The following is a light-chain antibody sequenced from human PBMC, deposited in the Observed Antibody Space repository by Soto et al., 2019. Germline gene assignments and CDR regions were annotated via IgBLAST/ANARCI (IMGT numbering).Light chain of an antibody. V-gene: IGLV1-44*01. CDR1: SSNIGSNA. CDR3: AAWDDSLNGYV. J-gene: IGLJ1*01. Sequence: QSVLTQPPSASGTPRQRVTISCSGGSSNIGSNAVNWYRQLPGTAPKLLIHSNNQRPSGVPDRFSGSKSGTSASLAISGLQSEDEADYYCAAWDDSLNGYVFGTGTKVTVL. CDR2: SNN.